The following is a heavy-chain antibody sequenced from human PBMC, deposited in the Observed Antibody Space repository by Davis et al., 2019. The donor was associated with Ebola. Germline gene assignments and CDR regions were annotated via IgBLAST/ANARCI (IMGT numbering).Heavy chain of an antibody. CDR2: INPYSANT. CDR3: ARGGMGSHDTYYGLDV. V-gene: IGHV1-8*01. Sequence: ASVKVYCKATGYTFTSYDVNWVRQATGQGLEWMGWINPYSANTGYAQNFRGRVTMTRNTSISTAFLEVSSLRSEDTAVYFCARGGMGSHDTYYGLDVWGQGTTVTVSS. D-gene: IGHD3-10*01. J-gene: IGHJ6*02. CDR1: GYTFTSYD.